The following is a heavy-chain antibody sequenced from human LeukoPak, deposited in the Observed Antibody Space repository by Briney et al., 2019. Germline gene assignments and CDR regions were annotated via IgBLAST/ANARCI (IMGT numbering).Heavy chain of an antibody. CDR3: ARGRYYGMDA. V-gene: IGHV3-74*03. CDR2: IKSDGSIT. Sequence: GGSLRLSCAASGFTFSTFWMHWVRQAPGKGLVWVSGIKSDGSITTYADSVKGRFTISRDNAENTLYLQMNSLRAEDTAVYYCARGRYYGMDAWGQGTTVTVSS. J-gene: IGHJ6*02. CDR1: GFTFSTFW.